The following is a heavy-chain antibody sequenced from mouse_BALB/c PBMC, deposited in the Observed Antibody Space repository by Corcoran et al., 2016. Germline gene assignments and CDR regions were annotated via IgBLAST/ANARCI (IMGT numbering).Heavy chain of an antibody. CDR2: ILPGSGST. J-gene: IGHJ4*01. CDR3: ASYYGSSYDAMYY. V-gene: IGHV1-9*01. CDR1: GYTFSSYW. D-gene: IGHD1-1*01. Sequence: QVQLQQSGAELMKPGASVKISCKATGYTFSSYWIEWVKQRPGHGLEWIGEILPGSGSTNYNEKFKGKATFTADTSSNTAYMQLSSLTSEDSAVYYCASYYGSSYDAMYYWGQGTSVTVSS.